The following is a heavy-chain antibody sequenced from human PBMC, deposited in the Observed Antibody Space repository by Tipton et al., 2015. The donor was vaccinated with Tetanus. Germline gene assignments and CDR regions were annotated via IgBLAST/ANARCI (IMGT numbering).Heavy chain of an antibody. Sequence: QSGPEVKKPGASVRVSCKAFGYAFASYDLNWVRQASGQGLEWLGYMNPKTGPAGYAQKFQGRVTMTSDISSSTAYMELRNLRSDDTAVYYCGRASGYHYGSGSYYSGEDYWGQGTLVTVSS. V-gene: IGHV1-8*01. CDR3: GRASGYHYGSGSYYSGEDY. CDR1: GYAFASYD. J-gene: IGHJ4*02. D-gene: IGHD3-10*01. CDR2: MNPKTGPA.